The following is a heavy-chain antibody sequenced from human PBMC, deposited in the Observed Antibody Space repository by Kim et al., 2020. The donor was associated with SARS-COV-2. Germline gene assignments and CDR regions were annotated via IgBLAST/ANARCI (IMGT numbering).Heavy chain of an antibody. V-gene: IGHV3-23*01. CDR3: AKDGWRSTIGWYFDL. Sequence: DSGKGRFTISRDNSKNTLHLQMNSLRAEDTAGYYCAKDGWRSTIGWYFDLWGRGTLVTVSS. D-gene: IGHD2-15*01. J-gene: IGHJ2*01.